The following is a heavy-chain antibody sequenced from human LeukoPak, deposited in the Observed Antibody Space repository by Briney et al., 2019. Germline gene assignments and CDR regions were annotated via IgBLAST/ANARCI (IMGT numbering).Heavy chain of an antibody. J-gene: IGHJ4*02. Sequence: PSETLSLTCAVSGYSISSGYYWGWIRQPPGKGLEWIGSFYHSGSTYYSPSLKSRFTISGDTSKNQFSLKLSSVTAADTAVYYCARSAYNSGWYSDYWGQGTLVTVSS. CDR1: GYSISSGYY. V-gene: IGHV4-38-2*01. CDR2: FYHSGST. CDR3: ARSAYNSGWYSDY. D-gene: IGHD6-19*01.